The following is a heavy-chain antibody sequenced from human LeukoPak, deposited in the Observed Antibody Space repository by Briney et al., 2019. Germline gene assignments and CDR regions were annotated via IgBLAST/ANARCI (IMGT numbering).Heavy chain of an antibody. J-gene: IGHJ6*03. D-gene: IGHD6-6*01. Sequence: PSETLSLTCTVSGYSISSGYDWGWIRQPPGKGLEWIGSIYYRRTTYYNPSLKSRVTISVDTSKNQFSLKLSSVTAADTAVYYCAREAYGYSSSSGPHYYYYMDVWGKGTTVTVSS. CDR1: GYSISSGYD. CDR2: IYYRRTT. V-gene: IGHV4-38-2*02. CDR3: AREAYGYSSSSGPHYYYYMDV.